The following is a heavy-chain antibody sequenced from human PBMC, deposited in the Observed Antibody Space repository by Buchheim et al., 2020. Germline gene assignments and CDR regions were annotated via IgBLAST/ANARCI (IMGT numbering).Heavy chain of an antibody. CDR2: ISSSGNTI. D-gene: IGHD5-24*01. Sequence: QVNLVESGGALVKPGGSLRLSCAASGFTFSDSYMSWIRQAPGKGLEWVSYISSSGNTIFYADSVKGRFTISRDNAKNSLYLQMNSLSAEDTAVYYCAKDLISDYWGQGTL. V-gene: IGHV3-11*01. J-gene: IGHJ4*02. CDR1: GFTFSDSY. CDR3: AKDLISDY.